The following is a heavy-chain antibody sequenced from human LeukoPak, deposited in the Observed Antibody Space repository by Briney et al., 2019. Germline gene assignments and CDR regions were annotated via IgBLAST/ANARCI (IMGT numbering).Heavy chain of an antibody. Sequence: SETLSLTCTVSGGSISSYYWSWIRQPPGKGLEWVGCIYNSGSTYYDPSLKSRVTISVDTSKNQVSLKVNSVTAADTAVYYCARRGSSGRSFDYWGQGTLVIVSS. D-gene: IGHD6-25*01. CDR3: ARRGSSGRSFDY. CDR2: IYNSGST. CDR1: GGSISSYY. V-gene: IGHV4-59*04. J-gene: IGHJ4*02.